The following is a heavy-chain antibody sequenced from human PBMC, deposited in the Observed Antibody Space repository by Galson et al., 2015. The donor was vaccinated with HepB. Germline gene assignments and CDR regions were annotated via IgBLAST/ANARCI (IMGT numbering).Heavy chain of an antibody. CDR2: ISSSSSDI. D-gene: IGHD1-1*01. V-gene: IGHV3-21*01. J-gene: IGHJ3*01. CDR1: GFTARSNY. CDR3: ASLAYQSNNYQSDAFDL. Sequence: SLRLSCAASGFTARSNYMSWVRQAPGKGLEWVSSISSSSSDIYYADSVKGRFTISRDNAKKSVNLQMNSLRAEDTAVYYRASLAYQSNNYQSDAFDLWGQGTVVPVSS.